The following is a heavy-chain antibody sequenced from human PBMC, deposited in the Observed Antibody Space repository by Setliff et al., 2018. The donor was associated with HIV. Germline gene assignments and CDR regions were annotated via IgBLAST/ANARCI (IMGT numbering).Heavy chain of an antibody. CDR2: ISGYNANT. J-gene: IGHJ4*02. CDR1: GYSFSTYG. D-gene: IGHD3-3*01. Sequence: ASVKVSCKASGYSFSTYGISWIRQAPGQGLEWLGWISGYNANTNYAQNLQGKVIMTTDTSTSTAYMEVRSLTSDDTAVYFCARAPRGDFWSGKDYFDYWGQGTLVTVSS. V-gene: IGHV1-18*01. CDR3: ARAPRGDFWSGKDYFDY.